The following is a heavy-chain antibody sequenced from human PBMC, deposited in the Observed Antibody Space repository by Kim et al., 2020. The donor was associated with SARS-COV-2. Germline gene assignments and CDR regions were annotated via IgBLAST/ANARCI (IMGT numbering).Heavy chain of an antibody. V-gene: IGHV3-13*01. CDR1: GFTFSSYD. CDR3: ARGGDTTSSYYHYFTDV. D-gene: IGHD3-16*01. J-gene: IGHJ6*03. Sequence: GGSLRLSCAASGFTFSSYDMHWVRQAPGKGLEWVSAIGTAGDTYYVGSVKGRFTISRENAKNSLYLQMNSLRAGDMAVYYCARGGDTTSSYYHYFTDVWGKGTTVTVSS. CDR2: IGTAGDT.